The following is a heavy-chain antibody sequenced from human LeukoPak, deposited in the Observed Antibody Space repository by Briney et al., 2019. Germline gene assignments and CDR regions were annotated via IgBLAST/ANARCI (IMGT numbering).Heavy chain of an antibody. D-gene: IGHD2-21*02. CDR1: GGSISSGGYY. V-gene: IGHV4-31*03. Sequence: SETLSLTCTVSGGSISSGGYYWSWIRQHPRKGLEWIGYIYYSGSTYYNPSLKSRVTISVDTSKNQFSLKLSSVTAADTAVYYCARGGDPYYFDYWGQGTLVTVSS. CDR2: IYYSGST. CDR3: ARGGDPYYFDY. J-gene: IGHJ4*02.